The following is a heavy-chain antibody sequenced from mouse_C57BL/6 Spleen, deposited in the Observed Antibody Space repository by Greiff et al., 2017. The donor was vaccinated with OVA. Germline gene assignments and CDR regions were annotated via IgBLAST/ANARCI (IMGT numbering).Heavy chain of an antibody. CDR1: GYTFTSYW. Sequence: QVQLQQPGAELVRPGSSVKLSCKASGYTFTSYWMDWVKQRPGQGLEWIGNIYPSDSETHYNQKFKDKATLTVDKSSSTAYMQLSSLTSEDSAVYYCARSDDGRDYWGQGTTLTVSS. V-gene: IGHV1-61*01. CDR2: IYPSDSET. J-gene: IGHJ2*01. CDR3: ARSDDGRDY. D-gene: IGHD2-3*01.